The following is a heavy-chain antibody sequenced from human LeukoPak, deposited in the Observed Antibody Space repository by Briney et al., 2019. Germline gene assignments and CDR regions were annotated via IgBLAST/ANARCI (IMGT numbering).Heavy chain of an antibody. D-gene: IGHD6-19*01. J-gene: IGHJ4*02. CDR3: ARGLVWAVAELDY. V-gene: IGHV1-2*02. Sequence: ALVKVSCKASGYTFTGYYMHWVRQAPGQGLEWMGWINPNSGGTNYAQKFQGRVTMTRDTSISTAYMELSRLRSDDTAVYYCARGLVWAVAELDYWGQGTLVTVSS. CDR2: INPNSGGT. CDR1: GYTFTGYY.